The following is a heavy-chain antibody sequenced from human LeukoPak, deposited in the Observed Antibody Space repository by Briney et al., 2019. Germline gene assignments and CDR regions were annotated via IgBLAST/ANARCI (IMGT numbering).Heavy chain of an antibody. Sequence: GGSLRLSCVGSGFTFRSHAMSWVRQAPEKGLEFVSGIYENGGTTYYADSVKGRFSISRDNSKNTLYLQMDSLRGEDTAVYYCAKDFRIGYSAHFDYGGQGALGSVS. CDR2: IYENGGTT. V-gene: IGHV3-23*01. J-gene: IGHJ4*02. CDR1: GFTFRSHA. D-gene: IGHD2-21*01. CDR3: AKDFRIGYSAHFDY.